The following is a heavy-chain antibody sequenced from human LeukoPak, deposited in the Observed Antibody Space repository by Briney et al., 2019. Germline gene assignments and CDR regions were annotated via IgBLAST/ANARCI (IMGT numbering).Heavy chain of an antibody. CDR2: SGST. D-gene: IGHD6-13*01. V-gene: IGHV4-59*08. J-gene: IGHJ4*02. CDR1: GGFISSYY. Sequence: SVTLSLTCTVSGGFISSYYWSCIRQPPGKGLEWIGYSGSTNYNPSLKSRVTISVDTSKNQLSLKLSSVTAADTAVYYCARHWETSSWYVDYWGQGTLVTVSS. CDR3: ARHWETSSWYVDY.